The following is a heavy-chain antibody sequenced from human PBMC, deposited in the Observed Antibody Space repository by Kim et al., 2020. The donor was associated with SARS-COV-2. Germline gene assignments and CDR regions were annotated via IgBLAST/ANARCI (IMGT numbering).Heavy chain of an antibody. Sequence: SETLSLTCTVSGGSISSSSYYWGWIRQPPGKGLEWIGSIYYSGSTYYNPSLKSRVTISVDTSKNQFSLKLSSVTAADTAVYYCATQVPYYDFWSGYSYNWFDPWGQGTLVTVSS. D-gene: IGHD3-3*01. J-gene: IGHJ5*02. CDR1: GGSISSSSYY. CDR3: ATQVPYYDFWSGYSYNWFDP. V-gene: IGHV4-39*01. CDR2: IYYSGST.